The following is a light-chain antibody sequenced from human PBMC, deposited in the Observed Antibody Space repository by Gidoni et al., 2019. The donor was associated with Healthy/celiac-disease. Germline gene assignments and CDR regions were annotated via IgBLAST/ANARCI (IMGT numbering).Light chain of an antibody. Sequence: EIVLTQSPATLSLSPGERATLSCRASQSVSSYLAWYQQKPGQAHRLLIYDASNRATGIPARFSGSGSGTDFTLTISSLEPEDFAVYYCQQRSNWSLTFGGGTKVEFK. J-gene: IGKJ4*01. CDR1: QSVSSY. V-gene: IGKV3-11*01. CDR3: QQRSNWSLT. CDR2: DAS.